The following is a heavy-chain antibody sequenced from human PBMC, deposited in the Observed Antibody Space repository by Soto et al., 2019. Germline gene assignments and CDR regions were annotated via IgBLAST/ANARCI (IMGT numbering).Heavy chain of an antibody. CDR3: ARERSRYDRSGYYRPDY. D-gene: IGHD3-22*01. CDR2: IIPILGTP. V-gene: IGHV1-69*10. CDR1: GDTFSSYA. J-gene: IGHJ4*02. Sequence: SVKVSCKASGDTFSSYAISWVRQAPGQGLEWMGGIIPILGTPNYAQKFQGRVTITADKSTSTAYMELSSLRSEDTAVYYCARERSRYDRSGYYRPDYWGQGTLVTVSS.